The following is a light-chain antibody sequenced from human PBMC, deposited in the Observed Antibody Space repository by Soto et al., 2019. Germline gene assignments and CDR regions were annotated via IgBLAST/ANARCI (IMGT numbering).Light chain of an antibody. J-gene: IGKJ1*01. CDR1: QSISSW. Sequence: DIQMTQSPSTLSASVGDRVTITCRASQSISSWLAWYQQKPGKAPKLLIYKASSLESGDPSRFSGSGSVTEFTLAISRLQPDDFATYSCQQYNSLWTVGQGTKVEIK. V-gene: IGKV1-5*03. CDR3: QQYNSLWT. CDR2: KAS.